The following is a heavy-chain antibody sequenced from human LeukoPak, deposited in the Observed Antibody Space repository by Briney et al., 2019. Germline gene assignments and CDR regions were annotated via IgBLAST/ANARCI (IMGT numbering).Heavy chain of an antibody. CDR1: GFTFSNYW. D-gene: IGHD1-26*01. CDR2: IDSDGSRT. V-gene: IGHV3-74*01. CDR3: TTSGGSYRFDP. J-gene: IGHJ5*02. Sequence: GGSLRLSCAASGFTFSNYWMHWVRQATGKGLVWVSRIDSDGSRTSYADSVKGRFTISRDNAKNTLYLQMNNLRAEDTAVYYCTTSGGSYRFDPWGQGTLVTVSS.